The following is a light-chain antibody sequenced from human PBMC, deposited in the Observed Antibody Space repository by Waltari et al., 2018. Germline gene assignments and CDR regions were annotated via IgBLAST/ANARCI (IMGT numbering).Light chain of an antibody. CDR2: GAS. V-gene: IGKV3-20*01. CDR3: QQYYSSPIS. Sequence: EIVLTQSPGTLSLSPGEGATLSCRASQSVNSYLAWYQQKPGQAPRLLIYGASTRATGIPDRFSGSGSGTDFTLTITRLEPEDFAVYYCQQYYSSPISFGQGTRLEIK. J-gene: IGKJ5*01. CDR1: QSVNSY.